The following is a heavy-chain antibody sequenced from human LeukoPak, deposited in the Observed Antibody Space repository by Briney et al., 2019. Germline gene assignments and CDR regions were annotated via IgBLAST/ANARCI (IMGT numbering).Heavy chain of an antibody. D-gene: IGHD1-26*01. Sequence: SVKVSCKASGGTFSSYAISWVRQAPGQGLEWMGGIIPIFGTANYAQKFQGRVTITADESTSTAYMELSSLRSEDTAVYYCASEWELLWGGFDYWGQGTLVTVSS. CDR3: ASEWELLWGGFDY. CDR1: GGTFSSYA. CDR2: IIPIFGTA. V-gene: IGHV1-69*01. J-gene: IGHJ4*02.